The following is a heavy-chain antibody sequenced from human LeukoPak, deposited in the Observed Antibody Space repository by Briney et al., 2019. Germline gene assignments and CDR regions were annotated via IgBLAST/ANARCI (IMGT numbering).Heavy chain of an antibody. J-gene: IGHJ4*02. Sequence: GGSLRLSCAASGFTFSSYGMHWVRQAPGKGLEWVAVIWYDGSNKYYADSVKGRFTISRDSSKNTLYLQMNSLRAEDTAVYYCAKEATTEPLSYFDYWGQGTLVAVSS. V-gene: IGHV3-33*06. D-gene: IGHD1-26*01. CDR2: IWYDGSNK. CDR1: GFTFSSYG. CDR3: AKEATTEPLSYFDY.